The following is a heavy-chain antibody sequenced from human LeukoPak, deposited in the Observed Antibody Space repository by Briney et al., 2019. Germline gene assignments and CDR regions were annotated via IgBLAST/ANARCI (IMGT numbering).Heavy chain of an antibody. J-gene: IGHJ4*02. Sequence: GGSLRLSCAASGFTFSNAWMSWVRQAPGKGLEWVSSISSSSSYIYYADSVKGRFTISRDNAKNSLYLQMNSLRAEDTAVYYCARGGGYSYGSFDYWGQGTLVTVSS. D-gene: IGHD5-18*01. V-gene: IGHV3-21*01. CDR2: ISSSSSYI. CDR3: ARGGGYSYGSFDY. CDR1: GFTFSNAW.